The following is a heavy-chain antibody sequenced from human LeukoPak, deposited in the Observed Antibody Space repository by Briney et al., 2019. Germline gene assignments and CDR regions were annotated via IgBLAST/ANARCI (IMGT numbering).Heavy chain of an antibody. CDR2: INHSGST. D-gene: IGHD3-3*01. J-gene: IGHJ3*02. CDR1: GGSFSGYY. Sequence: PSETLSLTCAVYGGSFSGYYWSWIRQSPGKGLEWIGEINHSGSTNYNPSLKSRVTISVDRSKNQFSLKLSSVTAADTAVYYCAREYTIFGVVIDPPGAFDIWGQGTMVTVSS. CDR3: AREYTIFGVVIDPPGAFDI. V-gene: IGHV4-34*01.